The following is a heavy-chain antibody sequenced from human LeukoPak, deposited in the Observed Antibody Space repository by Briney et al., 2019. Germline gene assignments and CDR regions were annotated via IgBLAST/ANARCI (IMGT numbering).Heavy chain of an antibody. CDR1: GGSISSSSYY. Sequence: PSETLSRTCTVSGGSISSSSYYWGWIRQPPGMELERIGSIYYSGSTYYNPSLKSRVTISVDTSKNQFSLKLSSVTAADTAVYYCARDGEHYYFDYWGQGTLVTVSS. V-gene: IGHV4-39*02. CDR2: IYYSGST. CDR3: ARDGEHYYFDY. J-gene: IGHJ4*02. D-gene: IGHD1/OR15-1a*01.